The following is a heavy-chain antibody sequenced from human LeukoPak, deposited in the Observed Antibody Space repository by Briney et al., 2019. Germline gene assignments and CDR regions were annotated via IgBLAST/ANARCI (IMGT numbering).Heavy chain of an antibody. CDR3: ASSLWRIAAAGRGLNYYYYYYMDV. V-gene: IGHV1-24*01. J-gene: IGHJ6*03. CDR1: GYTLTELS. Sequence: ASVKVSCKVSGYTLTELSMHWVRQAPGKGLEWMGGFDPEDGETIYAQKFQGRVTMTEDTSTDTAYMELSSLRSEDTAVYYCASSLWRIAAAGRGLNYYYYYYMDVWGKGTTVTISS. CDR2: FDPEDGET. D-gene: IGHD6-13*01.